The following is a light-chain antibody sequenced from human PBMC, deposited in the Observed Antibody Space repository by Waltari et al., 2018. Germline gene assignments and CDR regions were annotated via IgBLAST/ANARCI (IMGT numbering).Light chain of an antibody. Sequence: QSVLTQPPSMSGAPGQRVTISCTGRRSHIGAHYHAPWYQHLPETSPKLLIYANNNRPSEVPDRFSASKSGTSAFLAIAGLQPEDEADYYCQSFDASLGYVFGTGTRVTVL. J-gene: IGLJ1*01. CDR3: QSFDASLGYV. CDR1: RSHIGAHYH. V-gene: IGLV1-40*01. CDR2: ANN.